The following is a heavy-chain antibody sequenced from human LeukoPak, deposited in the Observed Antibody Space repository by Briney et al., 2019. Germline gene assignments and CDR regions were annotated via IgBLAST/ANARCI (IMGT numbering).Heavy chain of an antibody. Sequence: SVKVSCKASGGTFSSYAISWVRQAPGQGLEWMGGIIPIFGTANYAQKFQGRATITTDESTSTAYMELSSLRSEDTAVYYCASRRPYSSGWYNHAFDIWGQGTMVTVSS. CDR2: IIPIFGTA. D-gene: IGHD6-19*01. CDR3: ASRRPYSSGWYNHAFDI. J-gene: IGHJ3*02. V-gene: IGHV1-69*05. CDR1: GGTFSSYA.